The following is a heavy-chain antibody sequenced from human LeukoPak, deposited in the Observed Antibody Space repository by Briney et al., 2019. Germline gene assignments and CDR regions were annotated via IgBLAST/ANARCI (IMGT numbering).Heavy chain of an antibody. CDR3: ARGDGPTGEDRYFDY. V-gene: IGHV4-34*01. Sequence: SETLSLTCGVYGGSFSGYYWVWIRQPPGKGLEWIGEINHTGGTNYNPSLKSRVTISLDTSKNEFSLRLSSVTAADTAVYDCARGDGPTGEDRYFDYWGQGTLVTVSS. CDR2: INHTGGT. D-gene: IGHD7-27*01. CDR1: GGSFSGYY. J-gene: IGHJ4*02.